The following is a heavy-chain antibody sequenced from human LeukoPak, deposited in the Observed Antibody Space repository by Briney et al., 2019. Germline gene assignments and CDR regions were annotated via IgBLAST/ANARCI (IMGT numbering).Heavy chain of an antibody. D-gene: IGHD3-10*01. CDR2: INAKSGDT. J-gene: IGHJ4*02. CDR1: GYTFTDYY. CDR3: AAWGYGSGSYHYFDY. Sequence: GASVKVSCKASGYTFTDYYMHWVRPAPGQGLEWMGWINAKSGDTKYAQKFQARVTMTRDTSITTTYMEVSRLRSDDTAVYYCAAWGYGSGSYHYFDYWGQGTLVTVSS. V-gene: IGHV1-2*02.